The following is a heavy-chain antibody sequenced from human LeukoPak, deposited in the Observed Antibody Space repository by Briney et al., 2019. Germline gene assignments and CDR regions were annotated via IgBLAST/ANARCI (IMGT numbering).Heavy chain of an antibody. J-gene: IGHJ6*03. V-gene: IGHV4-30-2*01. Sequence: KPSETLSLTCTVSGGSISSGGYYWSWIRQPPGKGLEWIGYIYHSGSTYYNPSLKSRVTTSVDRSKNQFSLKLSSVTAADTAVYYCARDFGCSSTSCYKNYYYYYYMDVWGKGTTVTVSS. CDR1: GGSISSGGYY. D-gene: IGHD2-2*02. CDR2: IYHSGST. CDR3: ARDFGCSSTSCYKNYYYYYYMDV.